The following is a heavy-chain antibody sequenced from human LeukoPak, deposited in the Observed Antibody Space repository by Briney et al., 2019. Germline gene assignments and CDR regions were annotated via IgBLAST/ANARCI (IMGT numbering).Heavy chain of an antibody. V-gene: IGHV4-39*07. CDR2: IYYSGST. Sequence: PSETLSLTCTVSGGSISSSSYYWGWIRQPPGKGLEWIGSIYYSGSTYYNPSLKSRVTISVDTSKNQFSLKLSSVTAADTAVYYCARGRMSYFYSSSWYGVYYFDYWGQGTLVTVSS. J-gene: IGHJ4*02. CDR3: ARGRMSYFYSSSWYGVYYFDY. CDR1: GGSISSSSYY. D-gene: IGHD6-13*01.